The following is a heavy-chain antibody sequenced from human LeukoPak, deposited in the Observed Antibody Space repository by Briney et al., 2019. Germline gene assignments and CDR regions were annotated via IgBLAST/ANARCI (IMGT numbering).Heavy chain of an antibody. CDR2: IYHSGST. CDR3: AREYRSGSPYYYYYYYMDV. Sequence: PSETLSLTCTVSGGSISSYYWSWIRQPPGKGLEWIGSIYHSGSTYYNPSLKSRVTISVDTSKNQFSLKLSSVTAADTAVYYCAREYRSGSPYYYYYYYMDVWGKGTTVTVSS. V-gene: IGHV4-38-2*02. D-gene: IGHD3-10*01. CDR1: GGSISSYY. J-gene: IGHJ6*03.